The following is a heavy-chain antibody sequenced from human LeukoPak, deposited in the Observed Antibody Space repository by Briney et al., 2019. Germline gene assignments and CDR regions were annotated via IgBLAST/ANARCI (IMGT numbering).Heavy chain of an antibody. D-gene: IGHD2-2*01. CDR3: AKDAYCSSTSCYSHFDY. CDR1: GFTFSSYG. CDR2: IWYGGSNK. J-gene: IGHJ4*02. V-gene: IGHV3-30*02. Sequence: GGSLRLSCAASGFTFSSYGMHWVRQAPGKGLEWVAVIWYGGSNKYYADSVEGRFTISRDNSKNTLYLQMNSLRAEDTAVYYCAKDAYCSSTSCYSHFDYWGQGTLVTVSS.